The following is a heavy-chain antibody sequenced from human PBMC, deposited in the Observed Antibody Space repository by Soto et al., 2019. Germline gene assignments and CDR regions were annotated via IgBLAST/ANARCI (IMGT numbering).Heavy chain of an antibody. D-gene: IGHD3-10*01. CDR1: GFTFSSYA. CDR3: AKDPVEYGSGSS. V-gene: IGHV3-23*01. Sequence: EVQLLESGGGLVQPGGSLRLSCAASGFTFSSYAMSWVRQAPGKGLEWVSGISGGGGSTYYADSVKGRFTISRDNSKNTLYLQMNSLRAEDTAVYYCAKDPVEYGSGSSWGQGTLVTVSS. J-gene: IGHJ5*02. CDR2: ISGGGGST.